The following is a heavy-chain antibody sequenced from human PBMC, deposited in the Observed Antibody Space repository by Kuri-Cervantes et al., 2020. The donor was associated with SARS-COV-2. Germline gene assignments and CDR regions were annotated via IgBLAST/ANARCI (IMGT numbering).Heavy chain of an antibody. CDR2: IGTAGDT. D-gene: IGHD2-15*01. Sequence: GGSLRLSCAASGFTFSSYDMHWVRQATGKGLEWVSAIGTAGDTYYPGSVKGRFTISRENAKNSLYLQMNSLRAGDTAVYYCARDPPSPYCSGGSCRTDVWGQGTTVTVSS. J-gene: IGHJ6*02. CDR1: GFTFSSYD. CDR3: ARDPPSPYCSGGSCRTDV. V-gene: IGHV3-13*04.